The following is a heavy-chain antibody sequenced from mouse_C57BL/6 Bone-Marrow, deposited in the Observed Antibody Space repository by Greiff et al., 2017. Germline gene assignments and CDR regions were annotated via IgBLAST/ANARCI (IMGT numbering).Heavy chain of an antibody. Sequence: VQLQQSGAELVRPGASVKLSCTASGFNIKDDYMHWVKQRPEQGLEWIGWIDPENGDTEYASKFQGKATITADTSSNTAYLQLSSLTSEDTAVYYCTTIYYGSSFAYWGQGTLVTVSA. CDR3: TTIYYGSSFAY. V-gene: IGHV14-4*01. D-gene: IGHD1-1*01. CDR1: GFNIKDDY. CDR2: IDPENGDT. J-gene: IGHJ3*01.